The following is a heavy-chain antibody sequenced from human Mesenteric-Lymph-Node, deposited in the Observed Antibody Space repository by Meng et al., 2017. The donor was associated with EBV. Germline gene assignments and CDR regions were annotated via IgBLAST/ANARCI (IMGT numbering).Heavy chain of an antibody. V-gene: IGHV1-46*01. J-gene: IGHJ5*02. CDR2: TSRTDGSA. CDR1: GYTFSHHG. Sequence: VQLVQSGAELKNPGASVKVSCKASGYTFSHHGITWVRQAPGQGLEWMGMTSRTDGSATYAQKFQGRLTVTSDTSTTTAYMELSSLRSEDTAVYYCAREGGAWGQGTLVTVSS. CDR3: AREGGA.